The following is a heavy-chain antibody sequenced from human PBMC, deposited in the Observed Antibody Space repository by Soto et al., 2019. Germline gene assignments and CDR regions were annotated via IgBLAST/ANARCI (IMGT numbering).Heavy chain of an antibody. Sequence: EVQLVESGGGLVKPGGSLRLSCAASGFTFTSYSMNWVRQAPGKGLEWVSSISSSSSYMYYADSVKGRFTISRDNAKKSLYLQMNSRRGEDTAVYSCARGAVTGGFDFWGQGTLVTVSS. CDR3: ARGAVTGGFDF. D-gene: IGHD4-17*01. CDR2: ISSSSSYM. CDR1: GFTFTSYS. V-gene: IGHV3-21*01. J-gene: IGHJ4*02.